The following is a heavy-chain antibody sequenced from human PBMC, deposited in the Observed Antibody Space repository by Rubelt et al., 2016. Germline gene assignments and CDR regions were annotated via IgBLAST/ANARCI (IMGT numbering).Heavy chain of an antibody. J-gene: IGHJ4*02. Sequence: QVQLQESGPGLVKPSETLSLTCTVSGGSISSYYWSWIRQPPGKGLEWIGSIYYSGSTYYNPSLKSRVTISVDTSKNQFSLKLSSVTAADTAVYYCVRTGGVGRLVPYWGQGTLVTVSS. CDR1: GGSISSYY. D-gene: IGHD3-16*01. CDR2: IYYSGST. CDR3: VRTGGVGRLVPY. V-gene: IGHV4-59*05.